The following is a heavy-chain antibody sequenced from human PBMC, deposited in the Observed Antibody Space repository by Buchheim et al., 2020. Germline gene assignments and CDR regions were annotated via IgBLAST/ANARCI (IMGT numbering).Heavy chain of an antibody. J-gene: IGHJ4*02. CDR3: ARDGVGGPYDY. V-gene: IGHV3-66*01. CDR2: IYRDGNT. CDR1: GFIVSSKY. D-gene: IGHD3-16*01. Sequence: EVQLVESGGGLVQPGGSLRLSCAASGFIVSSKYVSWVRQAPGKGLEWVSVIYRDGNTFYADPVKGRFIISRDNSKNTLYLQMDSLRVEDTAVYYCARDGVGGPYDYWGQGTL.